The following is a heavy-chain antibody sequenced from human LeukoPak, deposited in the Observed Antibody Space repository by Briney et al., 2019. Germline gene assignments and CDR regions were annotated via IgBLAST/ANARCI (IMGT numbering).Heavy chain of an antibody. CDR2: IYYTGTT. J-gene: IGHJ3*02. Sequence: SETLSLTCTVSRGSISTYYWSWIRQPPGKGLEWIGYIYYTGTTNYNPSLKSRLTISLDTSNNRFSLKLSSVTAADTAVYYCARGGVLRYFDWPGVAFDIWGQGTMVTVSS. CDR1: RGSISTYY. CDR3: ARGGVLRYFDWPGVAFDI. V-gene: IGHV4-59*12. D-gene: IGHD3-9*01.